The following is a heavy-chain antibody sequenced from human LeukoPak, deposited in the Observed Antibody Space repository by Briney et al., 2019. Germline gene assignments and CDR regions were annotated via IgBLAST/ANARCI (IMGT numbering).Heavy chain of an antibody. CDR2: IYTDGNT. CDR1: GFTFSRYS. CDR3: ARGCGLGWAADY. V-gene: IGHV3-53*01. D-gene: IGHD3-16*01. J-gene: IGHJ4*02. Sequence: PGGSLRLSCAASGFTFSRYSMNWVRQAPGKGLEWVSVIYTDGNTYYADSVKGRFTISRDNSKNTVHLQMNSLRVDDTAVYYCARGCGLGWAADYWGQGTLVTVSS.